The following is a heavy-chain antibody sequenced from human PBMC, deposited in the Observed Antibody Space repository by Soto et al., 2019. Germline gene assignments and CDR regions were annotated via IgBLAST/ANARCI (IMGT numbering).Heavy chain of an antibody. Sequence: QVQLVQSGAEVKKPGASVKVSCKASGYTFTRNDINWVRQATGQGLEWMGWMDPNSGNTGYAQTFQGRVTMTSNTSITTAYMELSSLRSEDTAVYYCARVPLRTNWFDPWGQGTLVSVPS. CDR3: ARVPLRTNWFDP. V-gene: IGHV1-8*01. CDR2: MDPNSGNT. J-gene: IGHJ5*02. D-gene: IGHD1-7*01. CDR1: GYTFTRND.